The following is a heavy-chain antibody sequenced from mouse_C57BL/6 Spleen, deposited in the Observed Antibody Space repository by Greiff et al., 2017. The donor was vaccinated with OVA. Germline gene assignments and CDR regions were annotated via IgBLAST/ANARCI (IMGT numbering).Heavy chain of an antibody. CDR2: IYPGDGDT. Sequence: VQLQQSGAELVNPGASVKISCKASGYAFSSYWMNWVKPRPGKGLEWIGQIYPGDGDTNYNGKFKGKATLTADKSSSTAYMQLSSLTSEDSAVYFCARRGTGTGAMDYWGQGTSVTVSS. V-gene: IGHV1-80*01. CDR1: GYAFSSYW. CDR3: ARRGTGTGAMDY. D-gene: IGHD4-1*01. J-gene: IGHJ4*01.